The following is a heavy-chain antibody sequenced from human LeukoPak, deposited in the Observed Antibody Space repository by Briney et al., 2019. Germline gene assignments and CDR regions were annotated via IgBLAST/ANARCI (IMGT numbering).Heavy chain of an antibody. CDR3: AGPPQASSFDI. V-gene: IGHV3-7*01. CDR1: GFIFSNYW. CDR2: IKPDGSKK. D-gene: IGHD3-10*01. J-gene: IGHJ3*02. Sequence: GGSLRLSCVASGFIFSNYWLTWVRQAPGKGLEWVGNIKPDGSKKNYVDSVKGRFTISRDNAKNSLYLQMNSLRAEDTAVYYCAGPPQASSFDIWGQGTMVTVSS.